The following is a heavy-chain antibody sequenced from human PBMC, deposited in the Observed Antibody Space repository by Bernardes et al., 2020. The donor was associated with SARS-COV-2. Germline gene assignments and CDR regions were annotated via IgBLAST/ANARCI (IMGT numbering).Heavy chain of an antibody. D-gene: IGHD1-7*01. CDR3: ARDTGGTISSYYAMDV. Sequence: SVKVSCKASGGTFNSYSITWVRQAPGQGLEWMGGIIPIFGTSNSAQRFQGRVTMSADTSSSTVYMELSGLTSDDTAVYYCARDTGGTISSYYAMDVWGQGTPVTVSS. J-gene: IGHJ6*02. CDR1: GGTFNSYS. V-gene: IGHV1-69*06. CDR2: IIPIFGTS.